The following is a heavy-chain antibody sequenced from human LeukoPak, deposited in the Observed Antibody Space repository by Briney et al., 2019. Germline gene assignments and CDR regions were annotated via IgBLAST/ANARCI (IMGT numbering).Heavy chain of an antibody. V-gene: IGHV1-2*02. CDR1: GGTFSSYA. CDR3: ARVPPTYYYDSSGYPDY. J-gene: IGHJ4*02. D-gene: IGHD3-22*01. Sequence: GASVKVSCKASGGTFSSYAISWVRQAPGQGLEWMGWINPNSGGTNYAQKFQGRVTMTRDTSISTAYMELSRLRSDDTAVYYCARVPPTYYYDSSGYPDYWGQGTLVTVSS. CDR2: INPNSGGT.